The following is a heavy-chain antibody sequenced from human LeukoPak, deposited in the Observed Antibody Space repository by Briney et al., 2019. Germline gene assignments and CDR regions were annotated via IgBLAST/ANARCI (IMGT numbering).Heavy chain of an antibody. Sequence: PGGSLRLSCAASGFTFNTYAMSWVRQAPGKGLEWVSSIGGGGGTYYADSLKGRFTISRDNSKNTLNLQMNSLRAEDTAVYYCAKGNSGYNSGYYYHFFDYWGQGTLVTVSS. J-gene: IGHJ4*02. V-gene: IGHV3-23*01. D-gene: IGHD5-12*01. CDR2: IGGGGGT. CDR1: GFTFNTYA. CDR3: AKGNSGYNSGYYYHFFDY.